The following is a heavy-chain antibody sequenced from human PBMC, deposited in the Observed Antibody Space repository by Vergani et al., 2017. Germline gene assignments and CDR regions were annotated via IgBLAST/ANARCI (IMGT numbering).Heavy chain of an antibody. V-gene: IGHV4-34*01. CDR3: ARGPKYLRYFDY. CDR2: INDSGIT. CDR1: GGSFSDFY. J-gene: IGHJ4*02. D-gene: IGHD2/OR15-2a*01. Sequence: QVQLQQWGAGRLKPSETLSLTCGVYGGSFSDFYWIWIRQPPGKGLEWIGEINDSGITNYNPSLKSRVTISVDTSKNQFSLKLSSVTAADTAVYYCARGPKYLRYFDYWGQGTLVTVSS.